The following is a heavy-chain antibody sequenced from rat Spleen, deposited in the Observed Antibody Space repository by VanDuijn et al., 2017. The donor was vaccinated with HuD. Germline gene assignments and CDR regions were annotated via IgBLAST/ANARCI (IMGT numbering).Heavy chain of an antibody. J-gene: IGHJ2*01. V-gene: IGHV5-25*01. CDR2: ISTGGSDT. CDR1: GFTFSDYY. CDR3: ARTVHY. Sequence: EVQLVESGGGLVQPGRSLKLSCAASGFTFSDYYMAWIRQVPAKGLEWVASISTGGSDTYYRDSVKGRFTISRNNAEDTLYLQMDSLRSEDTATYYCARTVHYWGQGVMVTVSS.